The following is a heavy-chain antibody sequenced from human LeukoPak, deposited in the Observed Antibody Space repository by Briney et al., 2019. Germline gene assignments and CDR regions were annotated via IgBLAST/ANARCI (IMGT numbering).Heavy chain of an antibody. V-gene: IGHV3-21*01. CDR3: ARGASSSWSYTFDF. D-gene: IGHD6-13*01. CDR2: ISSSSSYI. J-gene: IGHJ4*02. CDR1: GFTFSSYS. Sequence: GGFLRLSCAASGFTFSSYSMNWVRQAPGKGLEWVSSISSSSSYIYYADSVRGRFTISRDNAKNSLYLQMNSLRAEDTAVYYCARGASSSWSYTFDFWGQGTLVTVSS.